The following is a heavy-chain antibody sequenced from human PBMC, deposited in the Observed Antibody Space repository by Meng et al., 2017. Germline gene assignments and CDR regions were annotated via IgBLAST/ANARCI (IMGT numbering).Heavy chain of an antibody. Sequence: GHLVESGEGLFRLGGSLRLSCAASGFTFNNYWMHWVRQVPGKGLVWVSRISGDGSITNYADSVKGRFTISRDNAKNTLYLQMNSLRPEDTAVYYCLDEAPRSDYWGQGSLVTVSS. CDR3: LDEAPRSDY. CDR1: GFTFNNYW. V-gene: IGHV3-74*01. J-gene: IGHJ4*02. D-gene: IGHD1-1*01. CDR2: ISGDGSIT.